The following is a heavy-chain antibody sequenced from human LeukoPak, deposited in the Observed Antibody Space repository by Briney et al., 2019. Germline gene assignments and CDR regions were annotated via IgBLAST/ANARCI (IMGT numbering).Heavy chain of an antibody. CDR3: ARDPRGYSGYDSLYNWFDP. V-gene: IGHV3-30*03. CDR1: GFTFSSYS. CDR2: ISYDGSNK. Sequence: GGSLRLSCAASGFTFSSYSLNWVRQAPGKGLEWVAVISYDGSNKYYADSVKGRFTISRDNSKNTLYLQMNSLRAEDTAVYYCARDPRGYSGYDSLYNWFDPWGQGTLVTVSS. D-gene: IGHD5-12*01. J-gene: IGHJ5*02.